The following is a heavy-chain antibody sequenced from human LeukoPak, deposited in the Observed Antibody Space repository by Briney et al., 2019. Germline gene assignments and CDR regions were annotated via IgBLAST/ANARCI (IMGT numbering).Heavy chain of an antibody. CDR2: INSGSTTI. Sequence: TGGSLRLSCADSGVTFSVYSMNWVRQAPGKGLEWVSYINSGSTTIYYADSVKGRFTISRDNAKNSLYLQMNSLRAEDTAVYYCARGGRTTWHGMDVWGQGTTVTVSS. D-gene: IGHD4-17*01. J-gene: IGHJ6*02. CDR1: GVTFSVYS. V-gene: IGHV3-48*04. CDR3: ARGGRTTWHGMDV.